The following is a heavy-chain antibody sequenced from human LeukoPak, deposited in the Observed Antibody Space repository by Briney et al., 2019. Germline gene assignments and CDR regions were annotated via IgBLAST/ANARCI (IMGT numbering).Heavy chain of an antibody. D-gene: IGHD6-19*01. CDR3: ARDQVAVAGTEEYGMDV. CDR2: INAGNVNT. CDR1: GYTFTSYA. V-gene: IGHV1-3*01. J-gene: IGHJ6*02. Sequence: ASVKVSCKASGYTFTSYAMHFVRQAPGQRLEWMGWINAGNVNTKYSQKFQGRVTITRDTSASTAYMELSSLRSEDTAVYYCARDQVAVAGTEEYGMDVWGQGTTVTVSS.